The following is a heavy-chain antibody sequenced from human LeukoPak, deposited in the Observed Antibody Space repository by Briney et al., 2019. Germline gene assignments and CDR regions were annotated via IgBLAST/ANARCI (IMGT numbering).Heavy chain of an antibody. J-gene: IGHJ2*01. D-gene: IGHD3-10*01. V-gene: IGHV3-23*01. CDR1: GFTFSNYG. Sequence: GGSLRLSCAASGFTFSNYGMNWVRQAPGKGLEWVSAISDSGGSTYYADSVKGRFTISRDSSKNTLYLQMNSLRAEDTAVYYCAKDGFTWFGYLSYWYFDLWGRGTLVTVSS. CDR2: ISDSGGST. CDR3: AKDGFTWFGYLSYWYFDL.